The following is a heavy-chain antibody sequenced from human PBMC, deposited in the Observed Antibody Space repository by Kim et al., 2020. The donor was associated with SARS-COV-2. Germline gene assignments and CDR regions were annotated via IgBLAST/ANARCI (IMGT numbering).Heavy chain of an antibody. CDR1: GGTFSSYA. V-gene: IGHV1-69*13. CDR2: IIPIFGTA. CDR3: ASGSDDYYDSSGYYLLDY. Sequence: SVKVSCKASGGTFSSYAISWVRQAPGQGLEWMGGIIPIFGTANYAQKFQGRVTITADESTSTAYMELSSLRSEDTAVYYCASGSDDYYDSSGYYLLDYWGQGTLVTVSS. D-gene: IGHD3-22*01. J-gene: IGHJ4*02.